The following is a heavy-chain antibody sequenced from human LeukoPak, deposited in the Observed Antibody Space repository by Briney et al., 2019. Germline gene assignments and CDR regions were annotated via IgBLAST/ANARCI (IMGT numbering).Heavy chain of an antibody. CDR3: ARDLRGYYDSDGYIGGAFDI. CDR2: ISPYNGKT. Sequence: ASVKVSYKASGYTFISYGISWVRHAPGQGLEGMGWISPYNGKTDYAQKLQGRVTLTTDTSTNTAYMELRSLRSDDTALYYCARDLRGYYDSDGYIGGAFDIWGQGTMVTVSS. J-gene: IGHJ3*02. CDR1: GYTFISYG. D-gene: IGHD3-22*01. V-gene: IGHV1-18*01.